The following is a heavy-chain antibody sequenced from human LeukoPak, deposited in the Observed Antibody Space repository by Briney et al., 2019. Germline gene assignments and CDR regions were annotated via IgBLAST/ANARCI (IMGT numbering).Heavy chain of an antibody. J-gene: IGHJ4*02. CDR3: ARGEAVAARGYYFDY. CDR2: IYTSGST. Sequence: PSETLSLTCTVSGGSISSYYWSWIRQPAGKGLEWIGRIYTSGSTNYNPSLKSRVTISADKSKNQFSLQLSSVTAADTAVYYCARGEAVAARGYYFDYWGQGTLVTVSS. V-gene: IGHV4-4*07. D-gene: IGHD6-19*01. CDR1: GGSISSYY.